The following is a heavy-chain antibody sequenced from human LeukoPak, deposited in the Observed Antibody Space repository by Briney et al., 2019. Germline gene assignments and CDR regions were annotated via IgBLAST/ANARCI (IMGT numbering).Heavy chain of an antibody. CDR2: INSDGSTI. Sequence: GGSLRLSCAGSGFTFSTSWMHWVRQAPGQGLVWVSRINSDGSTINYADSVQGRFTISRDNAKSTLYLRMNSLGAEDTAVYYCARAGYYRFDYWGQGTQVTVSS. CDR3: ARAGYYRFDY. CDR1: GFTFSTSW. J-gene: IGHJ4*02. D-gene: IGHD4-11*01. V-gene: IGHV3-74*01.